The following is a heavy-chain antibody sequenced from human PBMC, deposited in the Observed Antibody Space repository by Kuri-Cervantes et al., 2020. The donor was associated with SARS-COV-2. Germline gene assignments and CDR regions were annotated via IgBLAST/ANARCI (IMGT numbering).Heavy chain of an antibody. CDR3: AKDGLRVAEEWLPFDY. D-gene: IGHD3-3*01. CDR2: IRYDGSNK. V-gene: IGHV3-30*02. J-gene: IGHJ4*02. CDR1: GFTFSSYG. Sequence: GESLKISCAASGFTFSSYGMHWVRQAPGKGLEWVAFIRYDGSNKYYADSVKGRFTISRDNSKNTLYLQMNSLRAEDTAVYYCAKDGLRVAEEWLPFDYWGQGTLVTVSS.